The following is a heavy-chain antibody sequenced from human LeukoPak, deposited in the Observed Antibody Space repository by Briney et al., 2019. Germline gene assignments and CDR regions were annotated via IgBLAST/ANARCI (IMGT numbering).Heavy chain of an antibody. D-gene: IGHD3-10*01. Sequence: PGGSLRLSCAASGFTLSSYSMNWVRQAPGKGLEWVSYISSSSSTIYYADSVKGRFTISRDNAKNSLYLQVNSLRAEDTAVYYCARDTRDPGDDWFDPWGQGTLVTVSS. J-gene: IGHJ5*02. CDR2: ISSSSSTI. CDR1: GFTLSSYS. V-gene: IGHV3-48*01. CDR3: ARDTRDPGDDWFDP.